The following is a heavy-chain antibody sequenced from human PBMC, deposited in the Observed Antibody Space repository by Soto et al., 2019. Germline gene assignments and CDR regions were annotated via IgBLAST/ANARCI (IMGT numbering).Heavy chain of an antibody. V-gene: IGHV4-30-4*01. D-gene: IGHD3-9*01. CDR1: GGSISSGDYY. J-gene: IGHJ4*02. Sequence: SETLSLTCTVSGGSISSGDYYWSWIRQPPGKGLEWIGYIYYSGSTYYNPSLKSRVTISVDTSKNQFSLKLSSVTAADTAVYYCARAPPTNKLRYFDWLSEPQYYFDYWGQGTLVTVSS. CDR2: IYYSGST. CDR3: ARAPPTNKLRYFDWLSEPQYYFDY.